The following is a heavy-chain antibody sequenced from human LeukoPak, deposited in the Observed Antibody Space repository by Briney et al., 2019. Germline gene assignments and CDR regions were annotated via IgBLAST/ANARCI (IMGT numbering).Heavy chain of an antibody. CDR3: AKEGYYGSGSFPDH. CDR2: INEDGREK. D-gene: IGHD3-10*01. Sequence: GGSLRLSCEASGFTFTSHWMNWVRQVPGKGLEWVAKINEDGREKYYVDSVKGRFTISRDSSKNTLYLLMNSLRTVDTAVYYCAKEGYYGSGSFPDHWGQGTLVTVSS. CDR1: GFTFTSHW. J-gene: IGHJ5*02. V-gene: IGHV3-7*01.